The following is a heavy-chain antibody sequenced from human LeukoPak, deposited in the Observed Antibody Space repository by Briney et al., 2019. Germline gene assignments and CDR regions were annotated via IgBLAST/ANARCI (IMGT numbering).Heavy chain of an antibody. CDR3: AKDLDTAAFDI. J-gene: IGHJ3*02. CDR2: NRTNTGSP. CDR1: GYTFTTYA. V-gene: IGHV7-4-1*02. Sequence: GASVKVSCRASGYTFTTYAINWVRQAPGQGLEYMGWNRTNTGSPTYAQGFTGRFVFSLDTSDNTAYLQISSLKAEDTAVYYCAKDLDTAAFDIWGQGTMVTVSS.